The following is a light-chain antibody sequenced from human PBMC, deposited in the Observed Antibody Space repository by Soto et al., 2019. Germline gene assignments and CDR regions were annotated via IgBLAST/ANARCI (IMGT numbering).Light chain of an antibody. V-gene: IGLV2-14*01. CDR1: SSDVGGYNF. CDR2: AVS. Sequence: QSVLTQPASVSGSPGQSITISCTGTSSDVGGYNFVSWYQQYPGKAPRLMIYAVSNRPSGVSNRFSGSKSGNTASLTISGLQAEDEADYYCNSYTSSGGVVFGGGTKVTVL. CDR3: NSYTSSGGVV. J-gene: IGLJ2*01.